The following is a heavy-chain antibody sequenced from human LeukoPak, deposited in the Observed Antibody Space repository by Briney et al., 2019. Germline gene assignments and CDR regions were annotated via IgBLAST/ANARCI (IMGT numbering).Heavy chain of an antibody. CDR3: TRDSYGDPLRLRKNFDY. D-gene: IGHD4-17*01. CDR1: GFTFGDYA. Sequence: GGSLRLSCTASGFTFGDYAMSWFRQAPGKGLEWVGFIRSKAYGGTTEYAASVKGRFTISRDDSKSIAYLQMNSLKTEDTAVYYCTRDSYGDPLRLRKNFDYWGQGTLVTVSS. J-gene: IGHJ4*02. CDR2: IRSKAYGGTT. V-gene: IGHV3-49*03.